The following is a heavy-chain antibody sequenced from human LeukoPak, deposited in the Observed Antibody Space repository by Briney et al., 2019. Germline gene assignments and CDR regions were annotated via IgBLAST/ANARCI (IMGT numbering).Heavy chain of an antibody. CDR1: GYTFTSYA. CDR2: INAGNGNT. D-gene: IGHD6-13*01. V-gene: IGHV1-3*03. CDR3: ARGQSPHSSSWYPNWFDP. J-gene: IGHJ5*02. Sequence: ASVKVSCKASGYTFTSYAMHWVRQAPGQRLEWMGWINAGNGNTKYSQEFQGRVTITRDTSASTAYMELSSLRSEDTAVYYCARGQSPHSSSWYPNWFDPWGQGTLVTVSS.